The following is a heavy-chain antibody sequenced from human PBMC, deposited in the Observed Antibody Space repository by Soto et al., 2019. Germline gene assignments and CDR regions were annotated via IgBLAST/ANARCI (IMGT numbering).Heavy chain of an antibody. CDR1: GGSISSYY. CDR2: IYYSGST. CDR3: AREGIAAAGINY. J-gene: IGHJ4*02. V-gene: IGHV4-59*01. D-gene: IGHD6-13*01. Sequence: SETLSLTCTVSGGSISSYYWSWIRQPPGKGLEWIGYIYYSGSTNYNPSLKSRVTISVDTSKNQFSLKLSSVTAADTAVYYCAREGIAAAGINYWGQGTLVTVSS.